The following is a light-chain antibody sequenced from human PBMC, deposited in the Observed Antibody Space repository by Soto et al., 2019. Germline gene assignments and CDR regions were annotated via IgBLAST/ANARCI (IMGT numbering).Light chain of an antibody. V-gene: IGKV3-11*01. CDR2: DAS. J-gene: IGKJ2*01. CDR3: QQRSNWPPVT. CDR1: QSVSSY. Sequence: EIVLTQSPATLSLSPGERATLSCRASQSVSSYLAWYQQKPGQAPRLLIYDASNRATGIPARFSGSGSGTDFTLTISSLEPEDFAVYYCQQRSNWPPVTFGQGPKLKIK.